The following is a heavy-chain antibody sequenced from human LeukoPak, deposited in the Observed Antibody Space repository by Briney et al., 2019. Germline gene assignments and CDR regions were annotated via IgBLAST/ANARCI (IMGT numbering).Heavy chain of an antibody. D-gene: IGHD5-24*01. Sequence: GGSLRLSCAASGFTFSSYEMNWVRQAPGKGLEWVSYISSSGSTIYYADSVKGRFTISRDNAKNSLYLQMNSLRAEDTAVYYCARGGDGYNWGSDMDYWGQGTLVTVSS. CDR1: GFTFSSYE. CDR2: ISSSGSTI. V-gene: IGHV3-48*03. J-gene: IGHJ4*02. CDR3: ARGGDGYNWGSDMDY.